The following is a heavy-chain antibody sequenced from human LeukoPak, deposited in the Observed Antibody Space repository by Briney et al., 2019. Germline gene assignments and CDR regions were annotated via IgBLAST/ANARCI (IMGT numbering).Heavy chain of an antibody. J-gene: IGHJ4*02. D-gene: IGHD1-14*01. Sequence: PLETPSLTCTVSLDSPTSNFWSWVRQPPGKGLEWIGEIHRSVSANYNPSLQSRVTISIDRSKNQIALELSSVTAADTAVYYCAREIVGGFNPGVYWGQGTLVTVSS. CDR2: IHRSVSA. CDR1: LDSPTSNF. CDR3: AREIVGGFNPGVY. V-gene: IGHV4-4*03.